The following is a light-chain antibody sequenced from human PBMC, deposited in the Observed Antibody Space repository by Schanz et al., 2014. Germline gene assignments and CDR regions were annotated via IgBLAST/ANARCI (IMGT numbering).Light chain of an antibody. Sequence: DIQLTQSPSSLSVFVGDRVIITCRASQSISRYLNWYQQKPGKAPKLLIYAASSLQSGVPSRFSGSVSGTDFTLTISSLQPEDFATYYCQQSYSTWTFGQGTKVEIK. CDR3: QQSYSTWT. J-gene: IGKJ1*01. V-gene: IGKV1-39*01. CDR1: QSISRY. CDR2: AAS.